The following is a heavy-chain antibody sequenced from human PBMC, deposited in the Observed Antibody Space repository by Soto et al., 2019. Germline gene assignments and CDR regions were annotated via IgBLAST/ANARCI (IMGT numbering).Heavy chain of an antibody. CDR2: IKSKTDGGTT. Sequence: PGGSLRLSCAASGFTFSNAWMNWVRQAPGKGLEWVGRIKSKTDGGTTDYAAPVKGRFTISRDDSKNTLYLQMNGLKTEDTAVYYCTASSHDYGDYGGYGMDVWGQGTTVTVSS. CDR1: GFTFSNAW. D-gene: IGHD4-17*01. CDR3: TASSHDYGDYGGYGMDV. V-gene: IGHV3-15*07. J-gene: IGHJ6*02.